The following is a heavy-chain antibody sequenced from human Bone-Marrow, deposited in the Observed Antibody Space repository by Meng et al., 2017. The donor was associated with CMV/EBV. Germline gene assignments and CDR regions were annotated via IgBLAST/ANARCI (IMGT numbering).Heavy chain of an antibody. CDR2: ISSSGSTI. Sequence: GESLKISCAASGFTFSSYEMNWVRQAPGKGLEWVSYISSSGSTIYYADSVKGLFTISRDNAKNSLYLQMNSLRAEDTALYYCASPITGGDAFDIWGHGTMVTVSS. CDR3: ASPITGGDAFDI. D-gene: IGHD7-27*01. J-gene: IGHJ3*02. V-gene: IGHV3-48*03. CDR1: GFTFSSYE.